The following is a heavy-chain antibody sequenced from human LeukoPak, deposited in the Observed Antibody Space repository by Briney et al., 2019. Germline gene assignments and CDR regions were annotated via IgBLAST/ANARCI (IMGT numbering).Heavy chain of an antibody. CDR2: IYYSGST. D-gene: IGHD5-18*01. Sequence: PSETLSLTCTVSGGSIRSSSYYWGWIRQPPGKGLEWIGSIYYSGSTYYNPSLKSRVTISVDTSKNQFSLKVISVTAADTAVYYCARDRGYSYGPFDYWGQGTLVTVSS. CDR1: GGSIRSSSYY. V-gene: IGHV4-39*07. CDR3: ARDRGYSYGPFDY. J-gene: IGHJ4*02.